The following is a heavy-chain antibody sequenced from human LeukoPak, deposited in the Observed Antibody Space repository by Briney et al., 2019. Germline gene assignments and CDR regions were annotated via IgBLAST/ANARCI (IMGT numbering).Heavy chain of an antibody. CDR1: GGSISSRNYY. D-gene: IGHD4-17*01. V-gene: IGHV4-39*01. J-gene: IGHJ5*02. Sequence: SETLSLTCTVSGGSISSRNYYWGWIGQPPGQGLEWIGSIYYSGSTYYNPSLKSRVTISVDTSKNQFSLKLSSVTAADTAVYYCARHDFYGDQNWFDPWGQGILVTVSS. CDR3: ARHDFYGDQNWFDP. CDR2: IYYSGST.